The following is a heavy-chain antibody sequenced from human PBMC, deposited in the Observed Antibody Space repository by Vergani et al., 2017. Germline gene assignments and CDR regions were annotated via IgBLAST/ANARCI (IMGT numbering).Heavy chain of an antibody. CDR1: GFTFNRSG. V-gene: IGHV3-30*02. CDR3: ARDLAYCHEGSCAL. D-gene: IGHD2-15*01. J-gene: IGHJ4*02. CDR2: VLFDGSNE. Sequence: QVQLVQSGGGVVQPGGSLRLSCVASGFTFNRSGMQWVRQAPGKGVEWVAYVLFDGSNEYYADSVKGRFIVSRDNSNDVLYLQMNSLRTDDTAVYYCARDLAYCHEGSCALWGQGSVVTVSS.